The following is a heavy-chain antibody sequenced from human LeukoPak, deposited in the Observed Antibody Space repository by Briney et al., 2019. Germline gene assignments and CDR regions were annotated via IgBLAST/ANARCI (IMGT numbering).Heavy chain of an antibody. V-gene: IGHV5-51*01. Sequence: GESLKISCQGSGYKFSNYWIGWVRQVPEKGLEWMGIIYPGDYDTRYSPSFQGQVTISVDKSISTATLHWSSLKASDTAMCYCVRLWGGEGYNLGWFDSWGQGTRVTVSS. J-gene: IGHJ5*01. D-gene: IGHD5-24*01. CDR2: IYPGDYDT. CDR1: GYKFSNYW. CDR3: VRLWGGEGYNLGWFDS.